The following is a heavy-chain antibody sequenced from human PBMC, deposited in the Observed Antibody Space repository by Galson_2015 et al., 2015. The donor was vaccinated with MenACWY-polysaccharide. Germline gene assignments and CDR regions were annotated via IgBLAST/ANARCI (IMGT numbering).Heavy chain of an antibody. Sequence: SLRLSCAASGFTFSSYAMSWVRQAPGKGLEWVSAISGSGGSTYYADSVKGRFTISRDNSKNTLYLQMNSLRAEDTAVYYCAKPAYYDFWSGYYGSNWFDPWGQGTLVTVSS. D-gene: IGHD3-3*01. CDR3: AKPAYYDFWSGYYGSNWFDP. V-gene: IGHV3-23*01. J-gene: IGHJ5*02. CDR1: GFTFSSYA. CDR2: ISGSGGST.